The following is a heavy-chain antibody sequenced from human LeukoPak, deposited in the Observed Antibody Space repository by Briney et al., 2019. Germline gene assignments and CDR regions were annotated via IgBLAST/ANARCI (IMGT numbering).Heavy chain of an antibody. Sequence: AGGSLRLSCAASGFTFSSCDMNWVRQAPGKGVEWVSYITGSSSTIYYADSVKGRFTISRDNSKNTLYLQMNSLRADDMAVYYCAKSAGVGFGDLFDYWGQGTLVTVSS. CDR1: GFTFSSCD. CDR3: AKSAGVGFGDLFDY. D-gene: IGHD3-10*01. J-gene: IGHJ4*02. V-gene: IGHV3-48*01. CDR2: ITGSSSTI.